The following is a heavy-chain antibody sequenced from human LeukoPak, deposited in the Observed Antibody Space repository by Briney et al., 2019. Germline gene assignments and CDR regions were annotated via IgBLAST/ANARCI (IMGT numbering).Heavy chain of an antibody. CDR3: ARRVAAYYDSSGYSY. D-gene: IGHD3-22*01. CDR2: IYYSGST. CDR1: GGSISSYY. J-gene: IGHJ4*02. V-gene: IGHV4-59*12. Sequence: SETLSLTCTVSGGSISSYYWSWIRQPPGKGLEWIGYIYYSGSTNYNPSLKSRVTISVDTSKNQFSLKLSSVTAADTAVYYCARRVAAYYDSSGYSYWGQGTPVTVSS.